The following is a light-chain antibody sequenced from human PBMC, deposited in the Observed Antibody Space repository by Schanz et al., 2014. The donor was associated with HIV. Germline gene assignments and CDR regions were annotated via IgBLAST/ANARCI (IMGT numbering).Light chain of an antibody. CDR1: SSDIGGYDL. Sequence: QSALTQPPSASGSPGQSVTVSCTGTSSDIGGYDLVSWYQQHPGKAPKLIIYEVTKRPSGVPDRFSGSRSGNTASLTVSGLQADDEADYYCNSYTSSSTLVFGGGTKLTVL. J-gene: IGLJ2*01. CDR3: NSYTSSSTLV. CDR2: EVT. V-gene: IGLV2-8*01.